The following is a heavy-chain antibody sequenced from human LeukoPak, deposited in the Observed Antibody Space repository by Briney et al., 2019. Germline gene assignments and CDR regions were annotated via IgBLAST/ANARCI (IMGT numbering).Heavy chain of an antibody. CDR3: ANEIRPNDY. CDR1: EFDFSSHA. D-gene: IGHD4-17*01. CDR2: ISISGSKT. V-gene: IGHV3-23*01. Sequence: GGSLRLSSAASEFDFSSHAMTWGRQAAGKGLEWVSAISISGSKTYYADSVKGRFTISRDNSKNTLYLQMNSLRAEDTAVYYCANEIRPNDYWGQGTQVTVSS. J-gene: IGHJ4*02.